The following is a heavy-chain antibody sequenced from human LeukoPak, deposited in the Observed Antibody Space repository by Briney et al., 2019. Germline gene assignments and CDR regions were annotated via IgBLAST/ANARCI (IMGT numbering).Heavy chain of an antibody. CDR3: ASRGYSDYDPDC. V-gene: IGHV1-2*02. CDR1: GYSFTGNY. CDR2: IHGNSGAT. Sequence: ASVKVSCKAPGYSFTGNYMHWVRQAPGQGLEWMGWIHGNSGATKFAQTLQGRVAMTRDTSISTAYMELSSLRSDDTAVYYCASRGYSDYDPDCWGQGTLVTVSS. D-gene: IGHD5-12*01. J-gene: IGHJ4*02.